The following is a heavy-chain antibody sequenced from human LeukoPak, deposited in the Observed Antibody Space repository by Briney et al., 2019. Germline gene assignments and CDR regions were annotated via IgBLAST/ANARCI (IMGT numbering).Heavy chain of an antibody. CDR3: ASSQSDYYDSSGSYYYMDV. D-gene: IGHD3-22*01. CDR1: GGSFSGYY. CDR2: INHSGST. Sequence: SETLSLTCAVYGGSFSGYYWSWIRQPPGKGLEWIGEINHSGSTNYNPSLKSRVIISVDTSRNQFSLKLSSVTAADTAVYYCASSQSDYYDSSGSYYYMDVWGKGTTVTVSS. J-gene: IGHJ6*03. V-gene: IGHV4-34*01.